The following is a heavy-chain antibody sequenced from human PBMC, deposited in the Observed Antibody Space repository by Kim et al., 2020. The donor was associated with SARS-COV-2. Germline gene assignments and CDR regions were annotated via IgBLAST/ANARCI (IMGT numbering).Heavy chain of an antibody. Sequence: ASVKVSCKASGYTFTSYGISWVRQAPGQGLEWMGWISAYNGNTNYAQKLQGRVTMTTDTSTSTAYMELRSLRSDDTAVYYCARPRTRNDCSGGSCYAPRVDWYFDLWGRGTLVTVSS. D-gene: IGHD2-15*01. CDR3: ARPRTRNDCSGGSCYAPRVDWYFDL. CDR2: ISAYNGNT. J-gene: IGHJ2*01. CDR1: GYTFTSYG. V-gene: IGHV1-18*01.